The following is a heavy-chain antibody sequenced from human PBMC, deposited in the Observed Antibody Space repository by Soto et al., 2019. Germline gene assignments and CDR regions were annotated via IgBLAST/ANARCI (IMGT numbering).Heavy chain of an antibody. CDR2: IYWNDDK. CDR1: GFSLNTAGGG. Sequence: QITLKESGPTRVKPTQTLTLTCTLSGFSLNTAGGGVVWIRQPPGKALEWPALIYWNDDKRYSPSLNNRLTITRDTSSNQVVLTMTNMAPDDTGTYYCAHRPNWGINGLGAWGQGTSVTVSS. D-gene: IGHD7-27*01. V-gene: IGHV2-5*01. CDR3: AHRPNWGINGLGA. J-gene: IGHJ6*02.